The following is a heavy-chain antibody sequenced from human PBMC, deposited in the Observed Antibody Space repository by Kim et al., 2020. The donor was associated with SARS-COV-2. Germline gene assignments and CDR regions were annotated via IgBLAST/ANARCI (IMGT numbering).Heavy chain of an antibody. D-gene: IGHD6-19*01. Sequence: GGSLRLSCAASGFTFSNFWMDWVRQAPGKGLVWVARINTDGSSTAYADSVKGRFTISRDKAMDTLYLQMNSLSVEDAAVYYCARAVPATNCFDSWGQGTLVTVSS. CDR1: GFTFSNFW. CDR2: INTDGSST. J-gene: IGHJ5*01. V-gene: IGHV3-74*01. CDR3: ARAVPATNCFDS.